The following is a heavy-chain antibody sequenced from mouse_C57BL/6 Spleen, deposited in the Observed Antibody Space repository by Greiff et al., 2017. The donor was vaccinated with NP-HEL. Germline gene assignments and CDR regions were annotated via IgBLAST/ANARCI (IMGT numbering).Heavy chain of an antibody. Sequence: VQLLQPGAELVKPGASVKLSCTASGYTFTSYWMPWVKQRPGRGLEWIGRIDPNSGGIKYNEKFKSKATLTVDKPSSTAYMKRSSLTSEDSAVYYCARSGVITTVPFDYWGQGTTLTVSS. J-gene: IGHJ2*01. CDR3: ARSGVITTVPFDY. V-gene: IGHV1-72*01. D-gene: IGHD1-1*01. CDR1: GYTFTSYW. CDR2: IDPNSGGI.